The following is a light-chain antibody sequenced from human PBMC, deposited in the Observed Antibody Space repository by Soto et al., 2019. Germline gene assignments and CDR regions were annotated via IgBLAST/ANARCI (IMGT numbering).Light chain of an antibody. Sequence: QSVLTQPASVSGSPGQSITISCTGTSSDVGSYNLVSWYQQHPGKAPKLMIYEGSKRPSGVSNRFYGSKSGNTASLTISGLQADDEAGYYCCSYAGNSIFVFGGGTKVTVL. V-gene: IGLV2-23*03. CDR2: EGS. CDR1: SSDVGSYNL. J-gene: IGLJ2*01. CDR3: CSYAGNSIFV.